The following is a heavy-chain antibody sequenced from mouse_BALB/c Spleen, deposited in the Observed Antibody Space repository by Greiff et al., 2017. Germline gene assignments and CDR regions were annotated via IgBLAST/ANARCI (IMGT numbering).Heavy chain of an antibody. CDR1: GFNIKDYY. CDR3: ARGGFLDY. CDR2: IDPENGNT. V-gene: IGHV14-1*02. D-gene: IGHD1-1*02. J-gene: IGHJ2*01. Sequence: EVKLMESGAELVRPGALVKLSCKASGFNIKDYYMHWVKQRPEQGLEWIGWIDPENGNTIYDPKFQGKASITADTSSNTAYLQLSSLTSEDTAVYYCARGGFLDYWGQGTTLTVSS.